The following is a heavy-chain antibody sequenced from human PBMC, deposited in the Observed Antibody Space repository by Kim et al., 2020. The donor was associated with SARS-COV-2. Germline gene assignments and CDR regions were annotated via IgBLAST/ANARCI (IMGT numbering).Heavy chain of an antibody. D-gene: IGHD3-10*01. Sequence: SVKVSCKASGGTFSSYAISWVRQAPGQGLEWMGGIIPIFGTANYAQKFQGRVTITADESTSTAYMELSSLRSEDTAVYYCARDSTRWFGVAENYYGMDVWGQGTTVTVSS. CDR3: ARDSTRWFGVAENYYGMDV. J-gene: IGHJ6*02. CDR2: IIPIFGTA. CDR1: GGTFSSYA. V-gene: IGHV1-69*13.